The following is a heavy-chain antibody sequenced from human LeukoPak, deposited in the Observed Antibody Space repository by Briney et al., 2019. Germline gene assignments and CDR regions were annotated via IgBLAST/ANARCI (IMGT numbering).Heavy chain of an antibody. CDR1: GFTFSSYA. D-gene: IGHD1-1*01. J-gene: IGHJ6*03. Sequence: SGGSLRLSCAASGFTFSSYAMSWVRQAPGKGLEWVSAISGSGGSTYYADSVKGRFTISRDNSKNTLYLQMNSLRAEDTAVYYCAKGGSGTPASYMDVWGKGTTVTVSS. CDR3: AKGGSGTPASYMDV. CDR2: ISGSGGST. V-gene: IGHV3-23*01.